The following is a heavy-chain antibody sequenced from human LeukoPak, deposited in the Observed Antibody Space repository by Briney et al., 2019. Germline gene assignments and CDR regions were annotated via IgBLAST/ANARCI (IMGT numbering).Heavy chain of an antibody. CDR1: GGSISSSSYS. Sequence: PSETLSLTCTVSGGSISSSSYSWGWIRQPPGKGLEWIGSIYYSGSTYYNPSLKSRVTISVDTSKNQFSLKLSSVTAADTAVYYCARPSTGYAFDIRGQGTMVTVSS. D-gene: IGHD3-10*01. J-gene: IGHJ3*02. CDR3: ARPSTGYAFDI. V-gene: IGHV4-39*07. CDR2: IYYSGST.